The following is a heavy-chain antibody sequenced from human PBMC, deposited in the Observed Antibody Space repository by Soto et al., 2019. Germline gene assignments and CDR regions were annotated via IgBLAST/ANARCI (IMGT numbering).Heavy chain of an antibody. Sequence: ASVKVSCKASGYTFTGYYMHWVRQAPGQGLEWMGWINPNSGGTNYAQKFQGWVTMTRDTSISTAYMELSRLRSDDTAVYYCARAGHLHPGDYYYYYGMDVWGQGTTVTVSS. CDR3: ARAGHLHPGDYYYYYGMDV. V-gene: IGHV1-2*04. J-gene: IGHJ6*02. D-gene: IGHD4-4*01. CDR2: INPNSGGT. CDR1: GYTFTGYY.